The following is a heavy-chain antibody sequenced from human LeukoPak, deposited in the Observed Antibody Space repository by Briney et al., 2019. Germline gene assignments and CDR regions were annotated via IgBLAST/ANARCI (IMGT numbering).Heavy chain of an antibody. CDR2: FYYSGST. D-gene: IGHD3-3*01. V-gene: IGHV4-39*01. J-gene: IGHJ3*02. Sequence: GSLRLSCAASGFTFSSYSMNWVRQPPGKGLEWIGSFYYSGSTYYNPSLKSRVTISVDTSKNQFSLKLSSVTAADTAVYYCARQRNYDIWSGYFENPHGFDIWGQGTMVTVSS. CDR1: GFTFSSYSMN. CDR3: ARQRNYDIWSGYFENPHGFDI.